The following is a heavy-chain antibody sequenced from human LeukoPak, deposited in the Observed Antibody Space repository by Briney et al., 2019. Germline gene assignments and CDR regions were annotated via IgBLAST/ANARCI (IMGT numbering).Heavy chain of an antibody. D-gene: IGHD2-2*01. J-gene: IGHJ4*02. Sequence: GGSLRLSCAASGFTFSSYSMNWVRQAPGKGLEWVSSISSSSSYIYYADSVKGRFTISRGNAKNSLYLQMNSLRAEDTAVYYCARGASIVVVPAARRGYYFDYWGQGTLVTVSS. CDR3: ARGASIVVVPAARRGYYFDY. CDR2: ISSSSSYI. CDR1: GFTFSSYS. V-gene: IGHV3-21*01.